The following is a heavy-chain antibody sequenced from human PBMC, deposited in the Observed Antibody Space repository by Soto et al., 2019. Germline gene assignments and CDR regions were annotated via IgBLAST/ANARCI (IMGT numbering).Heavy chain of an antibody. CDR1: GDSISRGYY. CDR3: ASSNCSSTSCYTYYYYYGMDV. CDR2: IYHSGTT. V-gene: IGHV4-38-2*01. D-gene: IGHD2-2*02. Sequence: SETLALTCAVSGDSISRGYYWAWMRQPPGKGLEYIGSIYHSGTTYYNPSLMSRVTISVDTSKNQFSLNLRSVTAADSAVYYCASSNCSSTSCYTYYYYYGMDVWGQGTTVTVSS. J-gene: IGHJ6*02.